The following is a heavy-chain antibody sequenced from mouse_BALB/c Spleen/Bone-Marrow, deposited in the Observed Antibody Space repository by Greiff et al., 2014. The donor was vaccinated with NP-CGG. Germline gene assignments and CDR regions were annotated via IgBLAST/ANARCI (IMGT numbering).Heavy chain of an antibody. V-gene: IGHV14-3*02. J-gene: IGHJ2*01. CDR3: ASYYYGHYFDY. CDR1: GFNIKDTY. Sequence: EVNLVESGAELVKPGASVKLSCTASGFNIKDTYMHWVKQRPEQGLEWIGRIDPANGNTKYDPKFQGKATITADTPSNTAYLQLSSLTSEDTAVYYCASYYYGHYFDYWGQGTTLTVSS. CDR2: IDPANGNT. D-gene: IGHD1-1*01.